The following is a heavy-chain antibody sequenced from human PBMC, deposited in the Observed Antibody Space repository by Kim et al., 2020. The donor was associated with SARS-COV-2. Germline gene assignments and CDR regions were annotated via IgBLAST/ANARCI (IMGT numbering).Heavy chain of an antibody. CDR3: ARGLLYDSSGYYFDY. CDR1: GGSFSGYY. J-gene: IGHJ4*02. D-gene: IGHD3-22*01. V-gene: IGHV4-34*01. CDR2: INHSGST. Sequence: SETLSLTCAVYGGSFSGYYWSWIRQPPGKGLEWIGEINHSGSTNYNPSLKSRVTITVDTSKNQFSLKLSSVTAADTAVYYCARGLLYDSSGYYFDYWGQG.